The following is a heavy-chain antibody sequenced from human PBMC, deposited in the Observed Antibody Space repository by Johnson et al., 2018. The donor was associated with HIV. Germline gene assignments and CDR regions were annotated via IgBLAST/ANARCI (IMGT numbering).Heavy chain of an antibody. CDR1: GVTFDDYA. CDR2: ISWNSGSI. CDR3: ARYEGNYVAFDI. Sequence: VQLVESGGGLVQPGRSLRLSCAASGVTFDDYAMHWVRQAPGKGLEWVSGISWNSGSIGYADSVKGRFTISRDNAKNSLYLQMNSLRAEDTAVYYCARYEGNYVAFDIWGQGTMVTVSS. D-gene: IGHD1-7*01. V-gene: IGHV3-9*01. J-gene: IGHJ3*02.